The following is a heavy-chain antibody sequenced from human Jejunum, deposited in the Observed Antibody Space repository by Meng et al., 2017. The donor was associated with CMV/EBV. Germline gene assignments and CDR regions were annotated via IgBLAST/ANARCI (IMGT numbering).Heavy chain of an antibody. CDR2: IFYRGYT. CDR3: ARDNVSTSTNRLDS. D-gene: IGHD1-14*01. V-gene: IGHV4-39*07. CDR1: GGYIETSEYN. Sequence: SGGYIETSEYNWDWIRQSPGKGLEWIGNIFYRGYTAYNPSLKSRVAMSMDTSKNQVFLSLDSVTAADTAIYYCARDNVSTSTNRLDSWGQGILVTVSS. J-gene: IGHJ5*01.